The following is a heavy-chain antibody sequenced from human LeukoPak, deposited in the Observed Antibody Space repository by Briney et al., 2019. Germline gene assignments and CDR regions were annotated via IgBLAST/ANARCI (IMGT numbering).Heavy chain of an antibody. CDR2: ISAYNGNT. CDR3: ARGLKTVTAAGTFDI. Sequence: GASVKVSCKASGYTFTSYDISWVRQAPGQGLEWMGWISAYNGNTNYAQKLQGRVTMTTDTSTSTAYMELSSLRSEDTAVYYCARGLKTVTAAGTFDIWGQGTMVTVSS. J-gene: IGHJ3*02. D-gene: IGHD4-17*01. V-gene: IGHV1-18*01. CDR1: GYTFTSYD.